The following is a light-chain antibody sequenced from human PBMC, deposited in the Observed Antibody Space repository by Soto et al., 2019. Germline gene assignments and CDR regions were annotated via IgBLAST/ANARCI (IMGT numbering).Light chain of an antibody. Sequence: QSVLTQPASGSGSPGQSITISFTGTSRDVGGYDYVSWYQQHPGKAPKLMIYDVSNRPSGVSDRFSGSKSGNTASLTISGLQAEDEADYYCSSYTSSSPYVFGTGTKVTVL. CDR1: SRDVGGYDY. CDR2: DVS. J-gene: IGLJ1*01. V-gene: IGLV2-14*01. CDR3: SSYTSSSPYV.